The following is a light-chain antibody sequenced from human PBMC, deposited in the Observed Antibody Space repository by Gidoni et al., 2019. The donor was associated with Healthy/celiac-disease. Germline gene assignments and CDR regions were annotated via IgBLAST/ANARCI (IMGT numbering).Light chain of an antibody. CDR2: DAS. CDR1: QSVSSY. CDR3: QQRSNWPPPIFT. Sequence: EIVLTQSPATLSLSPGERATLSCRASQSVSSYLAWYQQKPGQAPRLLIYDASNRATGIPARFSGSGSGTDFTLTISSLEPEDFAVYYCQQRSNWPPPIFTFXPXTKVDIK. V-gene: IGKV3-11*01. J-gene: IGKJ3*01.